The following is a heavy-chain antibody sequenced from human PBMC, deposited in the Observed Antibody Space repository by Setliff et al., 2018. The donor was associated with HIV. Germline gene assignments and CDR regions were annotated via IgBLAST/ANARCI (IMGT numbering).Heavy chain of an antibody. V-gene: IGHV1-69*05. CDR3: ARGVRPSYGSGSYYWYFDL. Sequence: ASVKVSCKASGGAFSSYALSWVRQAPGQGLEWMGGIIPIFGTANYAQKFQGRVTITTDESTSTAYMELSSLRSEDTAVYYCARGVRPSYGSGSYYWYFDLWGRGTLVTVSS. CDR2: IIPIFGTA. J-gene: IGHJ2*01. CDR1: GGAFSSYA. D-gene: IGHD3-10*01.